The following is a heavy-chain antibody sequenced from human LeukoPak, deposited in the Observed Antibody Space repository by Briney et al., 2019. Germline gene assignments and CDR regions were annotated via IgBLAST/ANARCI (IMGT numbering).Heavy chain of an antibody. V-gene: IGHV3-33*01. CDR3: ARRRGYYFDY. J-gene: IGHJ4*02. D-gene: IGHD2-21*01. CDR1: GFSFSSDV. CDR2: IWYDESNK. Sequence: GGSLRLSCAASGFSFSSDVMHWVRQAPGKGLEWVAVIWYDESNKYYADSVKGRFTISRDNSKNTLYLQMNSLRAEDTAVYYCARRRGYYFDYWGQGTLVTVSS.